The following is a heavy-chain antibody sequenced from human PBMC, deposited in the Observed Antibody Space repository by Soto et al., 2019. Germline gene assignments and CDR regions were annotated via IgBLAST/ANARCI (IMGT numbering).Heavy chain of an antibody. CDR3: ARDGGTSYAAIDY. Sequence: QVLLQQWGAGLLKPSETLSLTCAVYGGSFSGYYWIWIRQAPGKGLEWIGEINHGGSTNYNLSLKSRATISVDTSKSQFSLRLTSVTAADTAVYYCARDGGTSYAAIDYWGQGTLVTVSS. J-gene: IGHJ4*02. CDR2: INHGGST. D-gene: IGHD1-26*01. V-gene: IGHV4-34*01. CDR1: GGSFSGYY.